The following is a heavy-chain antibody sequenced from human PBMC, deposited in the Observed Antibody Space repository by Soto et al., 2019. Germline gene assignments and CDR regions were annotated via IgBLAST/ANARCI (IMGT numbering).Heavy chain of an antibody. J-gene: IGHJ4*02. Sequence: SETLSLTCAVSGGSISSGGYSWSWIRQPPGKGLEWIGYIYHSGSTYYSPSLKSRVTISVDTSKNQFSLKLSSVTAADTAVYYCACGGYCGGDCPPPYWGQGTLVTVSS. CDR1: GGSISSGGYS. CDR3: ACGGYCGGDCPPPY. CDR2: IYHSGST. V-gene: IGHV4-30-2*05. D-gene: IGHD2-21*02.